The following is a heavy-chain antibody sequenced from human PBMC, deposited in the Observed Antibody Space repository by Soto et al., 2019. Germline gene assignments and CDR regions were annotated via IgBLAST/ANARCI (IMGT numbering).Heavy chain of an antibody. CDR2: ISSNGGST. Sequence: GGSLRLSCSASGFTFSSYAMHWVRQAPGKGLEYVSAISSNGGSTYYADSVKGRFTISRDNSKNTLYLQMSSLRAEDTAVYYYVKTVYNYDSSGYYYEDYFDYWGQGTLVTVSS. J-gene: IGHJ4*02. V-gene: IGHV3-64D*08. CDR1: GFTFSSYA. D-gene: IGHD3-22*01. CDR3: VKTVYNYDSSGYYYEDYFDY.